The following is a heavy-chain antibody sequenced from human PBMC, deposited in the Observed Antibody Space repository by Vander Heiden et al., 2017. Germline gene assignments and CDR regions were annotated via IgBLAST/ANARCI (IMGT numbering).Heavy chain of an antibody. CDR1: GFNFEDYS. V-gene: IGHV3-49*03. Sequence: EGQLVESGGGLVQPGRSLTLSCKRSGFNFEDYSLSWFRQAPGQGLEWIGFIRKKVFGATTEYAASVKGRFTLSRDESKSTAYLHMSGLSTEDTGTYYCSRDSTLARGGVLDYWGQGTLVTVSS. CDR2: IRKKVFGATT. CDR3: SRDSTLARGGVLDY. J-gene: IGHJ4*02. D-gene: IGHD3-10*01.